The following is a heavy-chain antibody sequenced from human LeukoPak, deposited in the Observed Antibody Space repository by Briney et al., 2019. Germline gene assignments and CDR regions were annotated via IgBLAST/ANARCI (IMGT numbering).Heavy chain of an antibody. CDR2: IYTSGST. Sequence: PSETLSLTCTVSSGSISSYYWSWIRQPPGKGLEWIGSIYTSGSTNYKPSLKSRVTISVDTSKNQFSLKLTSVTAADTAVYYCARLLPPSGSYSYYYYYMDVWGKGTTVTVSS. D-gene: IGHD1-26*01. CDR3: ARLLPPSGSYSYYYYYMDV. J-gene: IGHJ6*03. V-gene: IGHV4-4*09. CDR1: SGSISSYY.